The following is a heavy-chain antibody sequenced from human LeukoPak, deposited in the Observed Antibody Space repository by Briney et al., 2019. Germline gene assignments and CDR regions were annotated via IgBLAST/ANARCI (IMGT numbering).Heavy chain of an antibody. D-gene: IGHD3-10*01. CDR1: GSIFSSYA. J-gene: IGHJ6*02. V-gene: IGHV3-64D*06. CDR2: ISNNGGTT. Sequence: GGSLRLSCSASGSIFSSYAMYWVRQAPGKGLEYVTAISNNGGTTYYADSVKGRFTISRDNSKNTLYLQMSSLRPEDTAVYYCVRSSGSMDVWGQGTTVSVSS. CDR3: VRSSGSMDV.